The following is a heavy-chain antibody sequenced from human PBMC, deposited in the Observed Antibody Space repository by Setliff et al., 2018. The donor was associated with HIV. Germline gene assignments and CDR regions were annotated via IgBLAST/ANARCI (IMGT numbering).Heavy chain of an antibody. V-gene: IGHV5-10-1*01. D-gene: IGHD3-10*01. CDR1: GYSFTSYW. J-gene: IGHJ6*02. Sequence: GESLKISCKGXGYSFTSYWSSXVSQMHGKGLXXMGMIDTSHSYTNYSPSFQGNVTISXXKSXSTAYXXWSSLKASDTAMYYCARQPFTMVRGVIYYYGXXVWGQGTXXXVSS. CDR2: IDTSHSYT. CDR3: ARQPFTMVRGVIYYYGXXV.